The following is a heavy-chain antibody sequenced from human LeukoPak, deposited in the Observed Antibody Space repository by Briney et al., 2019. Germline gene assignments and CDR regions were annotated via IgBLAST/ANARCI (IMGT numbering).Heavy chain of an antibody. CDR2: ISGSGGST. J-gene: IGHJ4*02. Sequence: GGSLRLSCAASGFTFSSYAMSWVRQAPGKGLEWVSGISGSGGSTYYADSVKGRFTISRDNAKNTLYLQMNSLRAEDTAVYYCARDQYYYDSSGYSRHFDYWGQGTLVTVSS. V-gene: IGHV3-23*01. CDR1: GFTFSSYA. CDR3: ARDQYYYDSSGYSRHFDY. D-gene: IGHD3-22*01.